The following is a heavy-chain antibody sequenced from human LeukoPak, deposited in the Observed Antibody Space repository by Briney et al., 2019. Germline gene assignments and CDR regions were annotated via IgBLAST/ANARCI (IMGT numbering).Heavy chain of an antibody. J-gene: IGHJ5*02. V-gene: IGHV1-18*01. Sequence: ASVKVSCKASGYTFTSYGISWVRQAPGQGLEWMGWISAYNGNTNYAQKLQGRVTMTTDTSTSTAYMELRSLRSDDTAVYYCARTKQDTVVVPAALRGNWFDPWGQGTLVTVSS. D-gene: IGHD2-2*02. CDR3: ARTKQDTVVVPAALRGNWFDP. CDR1: GYTFTSYG. CDR2: ISAYNGNT.